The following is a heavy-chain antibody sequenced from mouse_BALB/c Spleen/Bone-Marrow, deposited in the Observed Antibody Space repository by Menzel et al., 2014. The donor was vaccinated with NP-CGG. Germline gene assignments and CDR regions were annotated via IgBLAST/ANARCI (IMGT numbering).Heavy chain of an antibody. CDR3: ARSSGWNAMDY. V-gene: IGHV1-87*01. J-gene: IGHJ4*01. CDR1: GYTFTSYW. Sequence: QVQLKESGAELARPGASAKLSCKASGYTFTSYWMQWVKQRPGQGLEWIGAIYPGDGDTRYTQKFKGKATLTADKSSSTAYMQLSSLASEDSAVYYCARSSGWNAMDYWGQGTSVTVSS. CDR2: IYPGDGDT. D-gene: IGHD3-1*01.